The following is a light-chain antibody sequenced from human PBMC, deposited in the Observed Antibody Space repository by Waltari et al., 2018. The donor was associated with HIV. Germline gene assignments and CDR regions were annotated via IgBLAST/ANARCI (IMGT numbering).Light chain of an antibody. CDR2: TNI. CDR3: AVWDDSLRSVL. V-gene: IGLV1-44*01. J-gene: IGLJ3*02. Sequence: QSVLTQPPSASGTPRQRVNISCSGGSSHIGSNPVTWYRQFPGEAPKLLIYTNIQRPSGVPARFSGSKYGTSASLAISGLQSEDEADFYCAVWDDSLRSVLFGGGTRLTVL. CDR1: SSHIGSNP.